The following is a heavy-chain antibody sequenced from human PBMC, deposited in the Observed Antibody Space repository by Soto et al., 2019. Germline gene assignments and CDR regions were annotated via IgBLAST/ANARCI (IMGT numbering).Heavy chain of an antibody. V-gene: IGHV3-33*01. Sequence: QVQLVESGGGVVQPGRSLRLSCAASGFTFNSYSMHWVRQAPGKGLEWVAVIWYDGGNKYYTDSVKGRFTISRDNSKNSLYLQMDSLRAEDTAVYYGARDGLATIAYWGQGTLVTVSS. D-gene: IGHD5-12*01. CDR1: GFTFNSYS. CDR2: IWYDGGNK. J-gene: IGHJ4*02. CDR3: ARDGLATIAY.